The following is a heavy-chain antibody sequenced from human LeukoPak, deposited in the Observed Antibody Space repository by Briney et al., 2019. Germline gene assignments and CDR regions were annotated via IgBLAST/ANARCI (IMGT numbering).Heavy chain of an antibody. Sequence: GRSLRLSCAASGFTFSNYAMHWVRQAPGKGLEWVAVISYDGSNKYYADSVKGRFTISRDNSKNTLYLQMNSLRAEDTAVYYCARSSSMVTSDYWGQGTLVTVSS. J-gene: IGHJ4*02. CDR3: ARSSSMVTSDY. V-gene: IGHV3-30*04. CDR1: GFTFSNYA. D-gene: IGHD5-18*01. CDR2: ISYDGSNK.